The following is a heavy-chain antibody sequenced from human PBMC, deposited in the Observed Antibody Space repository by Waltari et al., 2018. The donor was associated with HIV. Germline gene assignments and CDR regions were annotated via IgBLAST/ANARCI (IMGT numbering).Heavy chain of an antibody. Sequence: EVQLVESGGGLVQPGGSLRLSCAASGFTFSRYWMSWVRQAPGKGLEWVANIKQDGSEKYYVDSVKGRFTISRDNAKNSLYLQMNSLRAEDTAVYYCAREGPIGAFDIWGQGTMVTVSS. CDR3: AREGPIGAFDI. J-gene: IGHJ3*02. CDR2: IKQDGSEK. CDR1: GFTFSRYW. D-gene: IGHD3-22*01. V-gene: IGHV3-7*01.